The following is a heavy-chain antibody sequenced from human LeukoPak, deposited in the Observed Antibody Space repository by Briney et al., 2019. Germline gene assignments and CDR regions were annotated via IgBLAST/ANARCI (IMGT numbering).Heavy chain of an antibody. Sequence: SVKVSCKASGFPFSNSAMQWVRQARGQRLEGMGWIVVGSGKTNYAQKYQERVTITRDMSTSTAYMELSSLRSEDTAVYYCAAGYHYDSKDPRFGMDVWGQGTTVTVSS. V-gene: IGHV1-58*02. D-gene: IGHD3-22*01. CDR1: GFPFSNSA. CDR2: IVVGSGKT. CDR3: AAGYHYDSKDPRFGMDV. J-gene: IGHJ6*02.